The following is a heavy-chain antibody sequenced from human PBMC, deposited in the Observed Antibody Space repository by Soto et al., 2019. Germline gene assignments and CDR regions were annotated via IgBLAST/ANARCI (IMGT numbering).Heavy chain of an antibody. CDR1: GGTFSSYT. CDR2: IIPILGIA. J-gene: IGHJ2*01. V-gene: IGHV1-69*02. Sequence: QVQLVQSGAEVKKPGSSVKVSCKASGGTFSSYTISWVRQAPGQGLEWMGRIIPILGIANYAQKFQGRVTITADKSTSTAYMELSSLRSEDTAVYYCASRDSYGSGSSFDLWGRGTLVTVSS. D-gene: IGHD3-10*01. CDR3: ASRDSYGSGSSFDL.